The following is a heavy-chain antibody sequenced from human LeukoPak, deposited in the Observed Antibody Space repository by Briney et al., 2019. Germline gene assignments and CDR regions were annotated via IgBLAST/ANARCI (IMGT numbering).Heavy chain of an antibody. J-gene: IGHJ3*02. V-gene: IGHV3-48*03. D-gene: IGHD6-6*01. Sequence: PGGSLRLSCAASGFTFSSYEMNWVRQAPGKGLEWVSYISSSGSTIYYADSVKRRFTISRDNAKNSLYLQMNSLRAEATAVYYCARELRIAARGGIWGQGTMVTVSS. CDR2: ISSSGSTI. CDR3: ARELRIAARGGI. CDR1: GFTFSSYE.